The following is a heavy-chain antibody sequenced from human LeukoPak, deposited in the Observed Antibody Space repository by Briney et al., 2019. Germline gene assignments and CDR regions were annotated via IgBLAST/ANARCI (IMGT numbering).Heavy chain of an antibody. CDR2: IYTSGST. Sequence: SQTLSLTCTASGGSISSGSYYWTWIRQPAGKGLEWIGRIYTSGSTDYSPSLKSRVTISLDTSKNQFSLRLSSVTAADTAVYYCARQFDFWGQGTLVTVSS. CDR1: GGSISSGSYY. V-gene: IGHV4-61*02. J-gene: IGHJ4*02. CDR3: ARQFDF.